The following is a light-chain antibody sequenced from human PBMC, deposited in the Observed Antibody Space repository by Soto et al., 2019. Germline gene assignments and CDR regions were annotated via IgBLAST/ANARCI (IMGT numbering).Light chain of an antibody. CDR1: SSDVGIYNL. Sequence: QSALTQPASVSGSPGQSITISCTGTSSDVGIYNLVSWYQQHPGKAPKLMIYEVSYRPSGVSDRFSGSKSGNTASLTISGLQAEDEADYYCCSYAGSTTRVQFGGGTKLTVL. J-gene: IGLJ2*01. CDR3: CSYAGSTTRVQ. CDR2: EVS. V-gene: IGLV2-23*02.